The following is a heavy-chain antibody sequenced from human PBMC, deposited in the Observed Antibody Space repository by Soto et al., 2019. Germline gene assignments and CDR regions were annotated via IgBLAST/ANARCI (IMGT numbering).Heavy chain of an antibody. V-gene: IGHV3-30*18. CDR2: ISYDGGSK. Sequence: LRLSCAASGFTFTTYGMHWVRQAPGKGLEWVAFISYDGGSKYHSDSVRGRFTISRDTSKNTLYLQMNSLRPEDTAVYYCAKDLGRLLADTPDAWGQGTLVTVSS. D-gene: IGHD2-15*01. CDR3: AKDLGRLLADTPDA. J-gene: IGHJ5*02. CDR1: GFTFTTYG.